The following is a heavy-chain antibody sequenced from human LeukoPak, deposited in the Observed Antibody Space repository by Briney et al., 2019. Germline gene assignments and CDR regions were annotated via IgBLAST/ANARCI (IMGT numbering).Heavy chain of an antibody. CDR1: GFTRRNHR. CDR3: ARDQRVTGRPDIDY. D-gene: IGHD6-6*01. CDR2: ISSDGSST. Sequence: GGSLRLSCAASGFTRRNHRMHLVRQTPGKGLVWVSRISSDGSSTTYADSVKGRFTISRDNAKNTLYLQMNNLRAEDTAMYYCARDQRVTGRPDIDYWGQGTLVIVSS. J-gene: IGHJ4*02. V-gene: IGHV3-74*03.